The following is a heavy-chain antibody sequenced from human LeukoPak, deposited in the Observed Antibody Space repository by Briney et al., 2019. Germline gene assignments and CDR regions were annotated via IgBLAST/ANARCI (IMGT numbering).Heavy chain of an antibody. D-gene: IGHD5-24*01. CDR3: APEGDGYILFDY. Sequence: GRSLRLSCAASGFTFSSYGMHWVRQAPGKGLEWVAVISYDGSNKYYADSVKGRFTISRDNSKNTLYLQMNSLRVEDTAVYYCAPEGDGYILFDYWGQGTLVTVSS. V-gene: IGHV3-30*03. J-gene: IGHJ4*02. CDR1: GFTFSSYG. CDR2: ISYDGSNK.